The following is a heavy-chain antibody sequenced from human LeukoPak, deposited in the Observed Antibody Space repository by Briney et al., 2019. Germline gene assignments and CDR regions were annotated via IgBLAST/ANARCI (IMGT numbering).Heavy chain of an antibody. CDR2: INPNSGGT. Sequence: ASVKVSCKASGYTFTTYDIDWVRQATGQGLEWMGWINPNSGGTNYAQKFQGRVTMTRDTSISTAYMELSRLRSDDTAVYYCARLRAGSNPDYWGQGTLVTVSS. J-gene: IGHJ4*02. CDR3: ARLRAGSNPDY. D-gene: IGHD6-19*01. CDR1: GYTFTTYD. V-gene: IGHV1-2*02.